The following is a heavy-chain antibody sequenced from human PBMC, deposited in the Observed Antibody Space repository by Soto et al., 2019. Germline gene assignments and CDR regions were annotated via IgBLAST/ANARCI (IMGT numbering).Heavy chain of an antibody. V-gene: IGHV3-7*04. Sequence: GGSLRLSCAASGFTSSSYWMSWVRQAPGKGLEWVANIKQDGSEKYYVDSVKGRFTISRDNAKNSLYLQMNSLRAEDTAVYYCAGGPSDAMPFDPWGQGTLVTVSS. CDR3: AGGPSDAMPFDP. J-gene: IGHJ5*02. CDR1: GFTSSSYW. D-gene: IGHD2-2*01. CDR2: IKQDGSEK.